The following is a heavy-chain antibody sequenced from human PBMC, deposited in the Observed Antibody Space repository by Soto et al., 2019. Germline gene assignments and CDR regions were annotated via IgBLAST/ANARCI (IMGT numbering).Heavy chain of an antibody. CDR2: IDPSDSYT. CDR1: GYSITSYW. Sequence: GSSMKISCQVSGYSITSYWISWVRQIPGKGLEWMRRIDPSDSYTNYSPSFQGHVTISADKSISTAYLQWSSLKASDSAIYYCARLGDCSGGSCFSRYYYYGMDVWGQGTTVTVSS. J-gene: IGHJ6*02. V-gene: IGHV5-10-1*01. D-gene: IGHD2-15*01. CDR3: ARLGDCSGGSCFSRYYYYGMDV.